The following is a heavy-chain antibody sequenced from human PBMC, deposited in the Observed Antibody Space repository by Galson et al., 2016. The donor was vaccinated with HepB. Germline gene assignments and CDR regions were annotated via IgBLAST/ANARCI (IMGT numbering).Heavy chain of an antibody. J-gene: IGHJ3*02. CDR1: GYPFTSYY. CDR2: INPSDGGT. V-gene: IGHV1-46*01. CDR3: ARDHCSGDSCYLFDI. Sequence: SVKVSCKASGYPFTSYYIHWVRQAPGQGLELMGMINPSDGGTSYAQKFQGSVTMTSDRSTTTVYMELSSLRSEDTALYYCARDHCSGDSCYLFDIWGQGTLVTVS. D-gene: IGHD2-15*01.